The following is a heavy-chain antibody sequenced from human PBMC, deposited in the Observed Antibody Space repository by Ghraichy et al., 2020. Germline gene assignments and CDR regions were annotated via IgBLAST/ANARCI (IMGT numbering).Heavy chain of an antibody. D-gene: IGHD2-8*01. CDR1: GGSFSGYY. CDR2: INHSGST. V-gene: IGHV4-34*01. CDR3: ARVSVVDIVLSFDY. Sequence: GSLRLSCAVYGGSFSGYYWSWIRQPPGKGLEWIGEINHSGSTNYNPSLKSRVTISVDTSKNQFSLKLSSVTAADTAVYYCARVSVVDIVLSFDYWGQGTLVTVSS. J-gene: IGHJ4*02.